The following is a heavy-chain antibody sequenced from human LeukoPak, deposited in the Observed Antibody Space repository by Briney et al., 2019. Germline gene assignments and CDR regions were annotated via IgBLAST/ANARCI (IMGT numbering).Heavy chain of an antibody. Sequence: SQTLSLTCTVSGGSISSGGYYWSWIRQHPGKGLEWIGYTYYSGSTYYNPSLKSRVTISVDTSKNQFSLKLSSVTAADTAVYYCARDRPEVLRYFDWSRDMGDAFDIWGQGTMVTVSS. J-gene: IGHJ3*02. CDR3: ARDRPEVLRYFDWSRDMGDAFDI. CDR1: GGSISSGGYY. V-gene: IGHV4-31*03. CDR2: TYYSGST. D-gene: IGHD3-9*01.